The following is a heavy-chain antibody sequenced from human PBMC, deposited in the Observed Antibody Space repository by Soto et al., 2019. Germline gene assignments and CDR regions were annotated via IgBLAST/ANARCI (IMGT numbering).Heavy chain of an antibody. D-gene: IGHD3-22*01. Sequence: GGSLRLSCAASGFTFSSYSMNWVRQAPGKGLEWVSSISSSSYIYYADSVKGRFTISRDNAKNSLYLQMNSLRAVDTAVYYCARGPYSASSGYYPEYWGQGTLVTVSS. CDR1: GFTFSSYS. V-gene: IGHV3-21*01. CDR2: ISSSSYI. CDR3: ARGPYSASSGYYPEY. J-gene: IGHJ4*02.